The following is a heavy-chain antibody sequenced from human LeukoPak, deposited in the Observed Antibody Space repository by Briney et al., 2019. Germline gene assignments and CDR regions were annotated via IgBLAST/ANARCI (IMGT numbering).Heavy chain of an antibody. D-gene: IGHD3-3*01. CDR2: IYYSGST. J-gene: IGHJ4*02. V-gene: IGHV4-30-4*08. CDR3: ARGFLEWLPIDY. Sequence: PSETLSRTCSVSGGSISSGDYYWSWIRQPPGKGLEWIGYIYYSGSTYYNPSLKSRVTISVDTSKNQFSLKLSSVTAADTAVYYCARGFLEWLPIDYWGQGTLVTVSS. CDR1: GGSISSGDYY.